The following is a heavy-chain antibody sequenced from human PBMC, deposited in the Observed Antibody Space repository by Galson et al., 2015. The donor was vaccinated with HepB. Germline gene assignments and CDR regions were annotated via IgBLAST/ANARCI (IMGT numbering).Heavy chain of an antibody. CDR3: PYLFGSGSFFMDV. CDR2: INHGGIP. J-gene: IGHJ6*02. CDR1: GASFTDYY. D-gene: IGHD3-10*01. V-gene: IGHV4-34*01. Sequence: SETLSLTCAVYGASFTDYYWNWIRQPPGKGPEWIGEINHGGIPKYNPSLKSRVTISIDTSKKQFSLTLNSVTAADTAVYYCPYLFGSGSFFMDVWGQGTAVTVSS.